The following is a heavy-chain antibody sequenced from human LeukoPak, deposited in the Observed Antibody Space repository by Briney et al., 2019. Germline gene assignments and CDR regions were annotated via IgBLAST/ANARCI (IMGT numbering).Heavy chain of an antibody. V-gene: IGHV4-39*01. CDR3: ANGIAAAGVYYFDY. CDR1: GGSISSSSYY. Sequence: SETLSLTCTVSGGSISSSSYYWDWIRQPPGKGLEWIGSIYYSGSTYYNPSLKSRVTISVDTSKNQFSLKLSSVTAADTAVYYCANGIAAAGVYYFDYWGQGTLVAVSS. D-gene: IGHD6-13*01. CDR2: IYYSGST. J-gene: IGHJ4*02.